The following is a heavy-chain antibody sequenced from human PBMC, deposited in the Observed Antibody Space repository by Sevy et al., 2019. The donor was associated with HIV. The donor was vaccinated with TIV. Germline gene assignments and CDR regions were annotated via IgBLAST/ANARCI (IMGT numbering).Heavy chain of an antibody. CDR3: ARGPDYYDSSGYYYQ. V-gene: IGHV3-21*01. J-gene: IGHJ4*02. Sequence: GGPLRLSCAASGFTFSSYSMHWVRQAPGKGLEWVSSINSISTYIYYADSVKGRFTISRDNAKNSLYLQMNSLRAEDTAVYYCARGPDYYDSSGYYYQWGQRTLVTDSS. CDR2: INSISTYI. CDR1: GFTFSSYS. D-gene: IGHD3-22*01.